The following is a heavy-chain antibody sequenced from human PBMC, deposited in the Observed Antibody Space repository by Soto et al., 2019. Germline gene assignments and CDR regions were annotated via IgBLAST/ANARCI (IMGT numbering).Heavy chain of an antibody. CDR1: GFTFSTYS. V-gene: IGHV3-21*01. J-gene: IGHJ4*02. CDR3: AREGGYCNGGGCRYFDY. D-gene: IGHD2-15*01. Sequence: EVLLVESGGGLVKPGGSLRLSCAASGFTFSTYSMNWVRQAPGKGLEWVSSINTASYIYYADSVKGRFTISRDDAKNSLYLQMNRLRDEDTAVYYCAREGGYCNGGGCRYFDYWGQGTLVTVSS. CDR2: INTASYI.